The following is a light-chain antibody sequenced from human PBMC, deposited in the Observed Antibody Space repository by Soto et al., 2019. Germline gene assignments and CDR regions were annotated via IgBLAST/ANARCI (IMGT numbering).Light chain of an antibody. CDR1: QSVRNY. J-gene: IGKJ4*01. CDR3: QQRSNWPLT. V-gene: IGKV3-11*01. Sequence: ILLTQSPATLSLSPGETATLSCRASQSVRNYLAWYQQKPGQAPRLLIYDASTRATGIPARFSGSGSGTEFTLTISSLQSEDFAVYYCQQRSNWPLTFGGGTKVDIK. CDR2: DAS.